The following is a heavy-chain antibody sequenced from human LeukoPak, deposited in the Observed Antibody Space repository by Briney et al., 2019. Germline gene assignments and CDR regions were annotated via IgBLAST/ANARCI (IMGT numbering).Heavy chain of an antibody. CDR2: IGGGGVDT. D-gene: IGHD1-1*01. Sequence: PGGSLRLSCAASGSTFSNYAMSWVRQAPGKGLEWVSSIGGGGVDTYYADSVKGRFTISRDNSKNTLYLQMNSLRVEDTAVYYCAKDPPTTGTTFDNWGRGTLVTVSS. V-gene: IGHV3-23*01. J-gene: IGHJ4*02. CDR3: AKDPPTTGTTFDN. CDR1: GSTFSNYA.